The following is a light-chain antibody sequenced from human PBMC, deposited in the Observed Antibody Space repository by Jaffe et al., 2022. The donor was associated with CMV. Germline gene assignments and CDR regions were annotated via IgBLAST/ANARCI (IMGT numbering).Light chain of an antibody. V-gene: IGKV3-20*01. CDR3: QHHGSSTKT. CDR1: QSVSSSY. Sequence: DIVLTQSPGTLSLSPGESATLSCRASQSVSSSYLAWYQQRPGQAPRLLIYGASSRAIGIPDRFSGSGSGTDFTLMINRLEPEDFAVYYCQHHGSSTKTFGQGTKVEIK. CDR2: GAS. J-gene: IGKJ1*01.